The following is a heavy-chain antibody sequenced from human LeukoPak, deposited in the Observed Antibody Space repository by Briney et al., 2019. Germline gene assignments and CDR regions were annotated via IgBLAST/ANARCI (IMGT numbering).Heavy chain of an antibody. CDR2: INHSGST. V-gene: IGHV4-34*01. Sequence: PSETLSLTCAVYGGSFSGDFWSWIRQPPGKGLEWIGEINHSGSTNYNPSLKSRVTISVDTSKNQFSLKLSSVTAADTAVYYCARRSTEYDYMDVWGKGTTVTISS. CDR1: GGSFSGDF. CDR3: ARRSTEYDYMDV. J-gene: IGHJ6*03. D-gene: IGHD2/OR15-2a*01.